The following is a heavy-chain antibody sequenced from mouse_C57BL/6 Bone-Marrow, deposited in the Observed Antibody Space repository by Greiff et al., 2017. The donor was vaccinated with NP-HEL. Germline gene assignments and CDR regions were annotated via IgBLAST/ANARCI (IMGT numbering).Heavy chain of an antibody. V-gene: IGHV1-64*01. CDR2: IHPNSGST. D-gene: IGHD1-1*01. CDR1: GYTFTSYW. J-gene: IGHJ3*01. CDR3: ARHYYGTRFAY. Sequence: VQLQQPGAELVKPGASVKLSCKASGYTFTSYWMHWVKQRPGQGLEWIGMIHPNSGSTNYNEKFKSKATLTVDKSSSTAYMQLSSLTSEDSAVYDCARHYYGTRFAYWGQGTLVTVSA.